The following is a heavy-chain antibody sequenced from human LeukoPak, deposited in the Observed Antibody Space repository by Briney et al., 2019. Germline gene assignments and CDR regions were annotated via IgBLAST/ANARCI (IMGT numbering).Heavy chain of an antibody. CDR1: GFTFSSYW. Sequence: GGSLRLSCAASGFTFSSYWMNWVRQAPGKGLEWVANIKQDGSEKYYVDSVKGRFTISRDNAKNSLYLQMNSLRAEDTAVYYCARDHKSMVRGIITYYFDYWGQGTLVTVSS. V-gene: IGHV3-7*01. CDR2: IKQDGSEK. J-gene: IGHJ4*02. CDR3: ARDHKSMVRGIITYYFDY. D-gene: IGHD3-10*01.